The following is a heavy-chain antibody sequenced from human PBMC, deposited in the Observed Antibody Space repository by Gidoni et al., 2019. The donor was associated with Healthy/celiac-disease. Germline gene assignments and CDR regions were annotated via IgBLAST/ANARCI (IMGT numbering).Heavy chain of an antibody. CDR3: ARGDRITIFGVAKRGWFDP. CDR1: GGSFSGYY. D-gene: IGHD3-3*01. J-gene: IGHJ5*02. CDR2: INHSGST. Sequence: QVQLQQWGAGLLKPSETLSLTCAVYGGSFSGYYWSWIRQPPGKGLEWIGEINHSGSTNYNPSLKSRVTISVDTSKNQFSLKLSSVTAADTAVYYCARGDRITIFGVAKRGWFDPWGQGTLVTVSS. V-gene: IGHV4-34*01.